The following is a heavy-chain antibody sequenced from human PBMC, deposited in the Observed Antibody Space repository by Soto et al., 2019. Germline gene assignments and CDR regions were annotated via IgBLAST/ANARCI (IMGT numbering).Heavy chain of an antibody. CDR1: GFTFSSYG. CDR3: ARGPAGYNWFDP. D-gene: IGHD6-13*01. CDR2: IWYDGSNK. Sequence: QVQLVESGGGVVQPGRSLRLSYAASGFTFSSYGMHWVRQAPGKGLEWVAVIWYDGSNKYYADSVKGRFTISRDNSKNTLYLQMNSLRAEDTAVYYCARGPAGYNWFDPWGQGTLVTVSS. J-gene: IGHJ5*02. V-gene: IGHV3-33*01.